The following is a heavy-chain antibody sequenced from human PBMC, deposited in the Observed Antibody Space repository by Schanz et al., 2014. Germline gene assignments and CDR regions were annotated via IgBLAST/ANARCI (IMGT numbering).Heavy chain of an antibody. V-gene: IGHV1-2*06. Sequence: QVQLVQSGAEVKKPGASVKVSCKSSGYTFTDYHIHWVRQAPGQGLEYMGRINPNSGGTNFAQKFQGRVTMTRDTSISTVYMELSRLGSDDTAVYYCAREGTVIRGLSGWFDPWGQGTLVTVSS. D-gene: IGHD3-10*01. CDR3: AREGTVIRGLSGWFDP. CDR1: GYTFTDYH. J-gene: IGHJ5*02. CDR2: INPNSGGT.